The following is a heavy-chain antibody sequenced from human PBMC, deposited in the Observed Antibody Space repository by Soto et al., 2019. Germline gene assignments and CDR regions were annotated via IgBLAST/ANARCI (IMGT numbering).Heavy chain of an antibody. D-gene: IGHD2-2*03. CDR3: ARDFVDIVVVPAAMRYYYGMDV. J-gene: IGHJ6*02. Sequence: GASVKVSCKASGGTFSSYAISWVRQAPGQGLEWMGGISPIFGTANYAQKFQGRVTITADESTSTAYMELSSLRSEDTAVYYCARDFVDIVVVPAAMRYYYGMDVWGQGTTVTVSS. V-gene: IGHV1-69*13. CDR1: GGTFSSYA. CDR2: ISPIFGTA.